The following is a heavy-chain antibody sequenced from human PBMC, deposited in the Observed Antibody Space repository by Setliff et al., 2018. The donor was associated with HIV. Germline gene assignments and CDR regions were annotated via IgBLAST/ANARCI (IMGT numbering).Heavy chain of an antibody. CDR3: TKGPGKGSVMDH. D-gene: IGHD6-13*01. CDR1: GFTFSNAW. Sequence: PGGSLRLSCAASGFTFSNAWMSWVRQAPGKGLEWVGRIKSKTDGGTTDYAAPVKGRFTISRDDSENTLYLQMISLKTEDTAVYYCTKGPGKGSVMDHWGQGTLVTVSS. J-gene: IGHJ4*02. CDR2: IKSKTDGGTT. V-gene: IGHV3-15*01.